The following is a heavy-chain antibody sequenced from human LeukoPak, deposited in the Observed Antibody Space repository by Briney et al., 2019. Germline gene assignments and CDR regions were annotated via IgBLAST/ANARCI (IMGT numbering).Heavy chain of an antibody. Sequence: SVKVSCKASGGTFSSYAISWVRQAPGQGLEWMGGIIPIFGTADYAQKLQGRVTMTTDTSTSTAYMELRSLRSDDTAVYYCAREGYCSGGSCADAFDIWGQGTMVTVSS. CDR2: IIPIFGTA. V-gene: IGHV1-69*05. D-gene: IGHD2-15*01. J-gene: IGHJ3*02. CDR3: AREGYCSGGSCADAFDI. CDR1: GGTFSSYA.